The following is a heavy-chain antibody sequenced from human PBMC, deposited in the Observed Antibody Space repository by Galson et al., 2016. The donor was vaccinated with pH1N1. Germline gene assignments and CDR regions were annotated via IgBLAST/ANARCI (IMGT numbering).Heavy chain of an antibody. J-gene: IGHJ5*02. CDR3: VRDRRGVVVVVAAISGWFDP. V-gene: IGHV3-7*01. CDR2: IKQDGSEE. D-gene: IGHD2-15*01. Sequence: SLRLSCAASGFIFSSYWMSWVRQAPGKGLEWVANIKQDGSEEYYVDSVKGRFTISIDNAKNSLCLQMNSLGSEDTARYYRVRDRRGVVVVVAAISGWFDPWGQGTLVTVSS. CDR1: GFIFSSYW.